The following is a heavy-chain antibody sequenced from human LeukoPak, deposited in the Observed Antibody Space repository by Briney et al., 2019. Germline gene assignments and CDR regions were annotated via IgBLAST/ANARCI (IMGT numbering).Heavy chain of an antibody. D-gene: IGHD3-9*01. Sequence: ASVKVSCKASGYTFTSYAMNWVRQAPGQGLEWMEWINTNTGNPTYAQGFTGRFVFSLDTSVSTAYLQISSLKAEDTAVYYCAREAHLTGYVPATYGMDVWGQGTTVTVSS. V-gene: IGHV7-4-1*02. CDR2: INTNTGNP. CDR3: AREAHLTGYVPATYGMDV. J-gene: IGHJ6*02. CDR1: GYTFTSYA.